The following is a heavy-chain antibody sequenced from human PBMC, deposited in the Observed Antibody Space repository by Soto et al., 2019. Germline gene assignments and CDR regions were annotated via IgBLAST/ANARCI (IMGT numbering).Heavy chain of an antibody. CDR2: INPATGAA. CDR3: ARGGGVGVAGSAAFDM. J-gene: IGHJ3*02. D-gene: IGHD3-3*01. V-gene: IGHV1-2*02. CDR1: GYPVTAYY. Sequence: QLHLVQSGAVVKKPGASVTVSCSASGYPVTAYYMHWVRQAPGRGLEWMGGINPATGAAKYTQTFQGRVTMARATATSTVFMDLRGPASADTAVFSCARGGGVGVAGSAAFDMWGQGTLVTVSS.